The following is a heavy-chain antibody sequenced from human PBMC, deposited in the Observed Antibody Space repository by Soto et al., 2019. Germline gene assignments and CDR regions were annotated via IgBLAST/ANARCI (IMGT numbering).Heavy chain of an antibody. V-gene: IGHV3-7*03. Sequence: GGSLRLSCAASGFTFSSYWMSWVRQAPGKGLEWVANIKQDGSEKYYVDSVKGRFTISRDNSKNTLYLQMNSLRAEDTAVYYCAKDIYSSSWYYFDYWGQGTLVTVSS. CDR2: IKQDGSEK. CDR3: AKDIYSSSWYYFDY. J-gene: IGHJ4*02. CDR1: GFTFSSYW. D-gene: IGHD6-13*01.